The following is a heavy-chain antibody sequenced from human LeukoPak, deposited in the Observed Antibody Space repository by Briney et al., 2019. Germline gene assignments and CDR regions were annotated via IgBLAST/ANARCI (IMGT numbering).Heavy chain of an antibody. Sequence: SETLSLTCSVSGDSISSGDYYWSWIRQPPGKGLEWIGYIYYSGSTNYNPSLKSRVTISVDTSKNQFSLKLSSVTAADTAVYYCARGIAVAGSDNKYYYYGMDVWGQGTTVTVSS. CDR1: GDSISSGDYY. D-gene: IGHD6-19*01. V-gene: IGHV4-61*08. CDR2: IYYSGST. CDR3: ARGIAVAGSDNKYYYYGMDV. J-gene: IGHJ6*02.